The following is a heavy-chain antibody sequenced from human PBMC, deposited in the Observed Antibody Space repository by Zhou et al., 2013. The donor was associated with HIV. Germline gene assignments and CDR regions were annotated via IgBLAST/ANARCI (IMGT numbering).Heavy chain of an antibody. Sequence: QVQLVQSGAEVKKPGASVKVSCKASGYTFTGYYMHWVRLAPGHELEWVGWINPQTGNTNYAQKFLGRVTMTRDTSTSSVYMEVTRLRSDDAAVYYCTRSRGFSVHYKTDDYFDYWGQGTLVAVSS. CDR2: INPQTGNT. D-gene: IGHD3-3*01. CDR1: GYTFTGYY. V-gene: IGHV1-2*02. J-gene: IGHJ4*02. CDR3: TRSRGFSVHYKTDDYFDY.